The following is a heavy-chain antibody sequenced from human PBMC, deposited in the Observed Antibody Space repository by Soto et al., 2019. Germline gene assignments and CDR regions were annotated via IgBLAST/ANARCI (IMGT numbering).Heavy chain of an antibody. CDR3: ARDVDEYLGLNH. D-gene: IGHD5-12*01. Sequence: PSQTLSLTCAISGDSVSSNSAAWNWIRQSPSRGLEWLGRTYYRSKWCYDYTSSVRSRISINPDTSKNQFSLQLRSVTPEDTAVYYCARDVDEYLGLNHWGQGIPVTVSS. CDR1: GDSVSSNSAA. V-gene: IGHV6-1*01. J-gene: IGHJ5*02. CDR2: TYYRSKWCY.